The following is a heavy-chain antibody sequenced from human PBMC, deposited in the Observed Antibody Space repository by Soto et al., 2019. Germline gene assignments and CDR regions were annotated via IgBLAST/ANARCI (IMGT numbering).Heavy chain of an antibody. V-gene: IGHV1-3*01. CDR1: GYTFTSYA. J-gene: IGHJ6*02. CDR3: ASSHIAEAPYGMDV. CDR2: INAGNGNT. D-gene: IGHD6-13*01. Sequence: ASVKVSCKASGYTFTSYAMHWVRRAPGQRLEWMGWINAGNGNTKYSQKFQGRVTITRDTSASTAYMELSSLRSEDTAVYYCASSHIAEAPYGMDVWGQGTTVTVS.